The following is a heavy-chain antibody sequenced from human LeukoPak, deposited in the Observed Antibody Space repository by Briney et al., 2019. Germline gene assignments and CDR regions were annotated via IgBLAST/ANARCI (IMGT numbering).Heavy chain of an antibody. Sequence: PSETLSLTCTVSDGPISNYFWSWIRQAPGKGLEWIGYIYYNGETNCNPSLKSRVSISVDTSKSQFSLKLSSVTAADTAVYYCARGRVPGGDWGQGTLVTVSS. V-gene: IGHV4-59*01. CDR3: ARGRVPGGD. CDR2: IYYNGET. CDR1: DGPISNYF. D-gene: IGHD3-16*01. J-gene: IGHJ4*02.